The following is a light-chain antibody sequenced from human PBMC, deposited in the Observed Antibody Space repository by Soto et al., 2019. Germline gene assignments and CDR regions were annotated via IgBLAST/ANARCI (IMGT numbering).Light chain of an antibody. CDR2: RAS. CDR1: ETINGW. J-gene: IGKJ4*01. Sequence: DIQMTQSPSTLSASVGDRVNITCRASETINGWLAWYQQKPGKAPKLLISRASDLQTGVPTRFSGSGSGTEFTLTISSLQTDDFATYYCQQRSNWPPTFGGGTKVEIK. CDR3: QQRSNWPPT. V-gene: IGKV1-5*03.